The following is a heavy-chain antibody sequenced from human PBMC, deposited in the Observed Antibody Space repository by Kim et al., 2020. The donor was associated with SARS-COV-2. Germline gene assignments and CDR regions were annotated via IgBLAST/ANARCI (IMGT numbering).Heavy chain of an antibody. CDR1: GGSFSGYY. J-gene: IGHJ5*01. V-gene: IGHV4-34*01. CDR3: SRGSYSSSWYDVRHWFDS. D-gene: IGHD6-13*01. Sequence: SETLSLTCAVYGGSFSGYYCSWSRQPPGKGLEWVWEINHSGSTNYNSSLKIRVTITVETSKNKFSLKLSSVTAADTATYYCSRGSYSSSWYDVRHWFDS. CDR2: INHSGST.